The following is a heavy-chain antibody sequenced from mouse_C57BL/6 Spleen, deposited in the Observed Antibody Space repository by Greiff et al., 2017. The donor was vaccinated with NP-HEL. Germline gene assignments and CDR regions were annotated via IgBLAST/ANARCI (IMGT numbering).Heavy chain of an antibody. J-gene: IGHJ2*01. CDR1: GYAFSSSW. CDR2: IYPGDGDT. D-gene: IGHD1-1*01. Sequence: QVHVKQSGPELVKPGASVKISCKASGYAFSSSWMNWVKQRPGKGLEWIGRIYPGDGDTNYNGKFKGKATLTADKSSSTAYMQLSSLTSEDSAVYFCASITTVVARGNFDYWGQGTTLTVSS. CDR3: ASITTVVARGNFDY. V-gene: IGHV1-82*01.